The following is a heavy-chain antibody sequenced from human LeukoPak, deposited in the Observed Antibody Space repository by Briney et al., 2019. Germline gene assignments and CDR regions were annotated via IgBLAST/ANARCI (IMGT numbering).Heavy chain of an antibody. CDR1: GGSITSHY. V-gene: IGHV4-59*11. J-gene: IGHJ3*02. Sequence: SETLSLTCTVSGGSITSHYWSWIRQSPGKGLEWIGNIFAGGTTNYNPSLKSRVSISMDTSKNQFSLKMTSVTAADTAIYFCARGLWFGEQDGLGIWGPGTVVTVAS. CDR3: ARGLWFGEQDGLGI. CDR2: IFAGGTT. D-gene: IGHD3-10*01.